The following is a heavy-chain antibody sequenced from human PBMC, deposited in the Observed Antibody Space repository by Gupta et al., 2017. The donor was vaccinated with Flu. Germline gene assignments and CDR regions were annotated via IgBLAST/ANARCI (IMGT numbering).Heavy chain of an antibody. CDR2: IYYSGST. CDR3: ARHFAAPLLNGYMDV. Sequence: QPPGKGLEWIGSIYYSGSTYCNPSLKSRVIISVDTSKNQFSLKLTSVTAADTAAYYCARHFAAPLLNGYMDVWGRGTTVTVSS. J-gene: IGHJ6*03. V-gene: IGHV4-39*01. D-gene: IGHD2-8*01.